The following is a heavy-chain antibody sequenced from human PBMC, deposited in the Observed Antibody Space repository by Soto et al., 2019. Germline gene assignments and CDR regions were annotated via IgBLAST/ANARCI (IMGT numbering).Heavy chain of an antibody. CDR3: ARGAGISPSHYYYGMDV. CDR1: GYSFTSYW. Sequence: LGESLKISCKGSGYSFTSYWISWVRQMPGKGLEWMGRIDPSDSYTNYSPSFQGHVTISADKSISTAYLQWSSLKASDTAMYYCARGAGISPSHYYYGMDVWGQGTTVTVSS. J-gene: IGHJ6*02. CDR2: IDPSDSYT. V-gene: IGHV5-10-1*01. D-gene: IGHD6-19*01.